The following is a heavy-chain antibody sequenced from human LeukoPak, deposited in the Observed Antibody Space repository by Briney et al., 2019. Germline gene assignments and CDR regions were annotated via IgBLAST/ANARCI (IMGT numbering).Heavy chain of an antibody. CDR3: AKDLSGRSYSYYYMDV. CDR1: GFSFSTYA. V-gene: IGHV3-23*01. CDR2: ITGGGT. J-gene: IGHJ6*03. Sequence: GGSLRLSCAASGFSFSTYAMSWVRHAPGKGLEWGSTITGGGTYYADSVRGRFTISRDNSKNTLFLQMSSLRAEDTAVYSCAKDLSGRSYSYYYMDVWDRGTTVTVSS. D-gene: IGHD1-26*01.